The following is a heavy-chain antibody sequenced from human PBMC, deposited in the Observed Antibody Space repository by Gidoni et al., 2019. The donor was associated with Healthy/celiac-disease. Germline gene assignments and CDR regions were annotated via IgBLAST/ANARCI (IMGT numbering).Heavy chain of an antibody. Sequence: EVQLVESGGGLVQPGGSLRLSCADCGITLSNTRMSWVHKAPGKGMEWVGLIKSKTDGGTTDYAAPVNGIFTISRDDSKNTLYLQMNSLKTEDTALYYCTTAKGGKVRGVISPLAWGQGTLVTVSS. CDR3: TTAKGGKVRGVISPLA. CDR2: IKSKTDGGTT. V-gene: IGHV3-15*01. J-gene: IGHJ5*02. CDR1: GITLSNTR. D-gene: IGHD3-10*01.